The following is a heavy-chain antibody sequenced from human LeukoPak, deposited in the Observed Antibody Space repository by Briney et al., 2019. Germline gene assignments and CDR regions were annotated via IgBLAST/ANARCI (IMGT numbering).Heavy chain of an antibody. V-gene: IGHV1-2*02. Sequence: GASVKVSCKASGYTFTGYYMHWVRQAPGQGLEWMGWINPNSGGTNYAQKFQGRVTMTRGTSISTAYMELSRLRSDDTAVYYCARGLEYSSSSGLGGGYWGQGTLVTVSS. CDR3: ARGLEYSSSSGLGGGY. CDR1: GYTFTGYY. CDR2: INPNSGGT. J-gene: IGHJ4*02. D-gene: IGHD6-6*01.